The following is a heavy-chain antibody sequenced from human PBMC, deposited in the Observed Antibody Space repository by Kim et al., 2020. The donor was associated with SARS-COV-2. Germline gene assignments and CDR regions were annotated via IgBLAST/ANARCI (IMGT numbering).Heavy chain of an antibody. CDR1: GGSISSYY. J-gene: IGHJ6*02. V-gene: IGHV4-59*13. CDR3: AREGYCSSTSCYYYYYGMDV. CDR2: IYYSGST. Sequence: SETLSLTCTVSGGSISSYYWSWIRQPPGKGLEWIGYIYYSGSTNYNPSLKSRVTISVDTSKNQFSLKLSSVTAADTAVYYCAREGYCSSTSCYYYYYGMDVWGQGTTVTVSS. D-gene: IGHD2-2*01.